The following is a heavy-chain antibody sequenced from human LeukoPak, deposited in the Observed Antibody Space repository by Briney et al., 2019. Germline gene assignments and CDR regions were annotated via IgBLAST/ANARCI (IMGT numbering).Heavy chain of an antibody. CDR3: ARVPRITMVRGVIMAYYFDY. D-gene: IGHD3-10*01. CDR1: GFTFSDYY. V-gene: IGHV3-11*05. CDR2: ISSSSSYT. Sequence: PGGSLRLSCAASGFTFSDYYMSWIRQAPGKGPEWVSYISSSSSYTNYADSVKGQFTISRDNAKNSLYLQMNSLRAEDTAVYYCARVPRITMVRGVIMAYYFDYWGQGTLVTVSS. J-gene: IGHJ4*02.